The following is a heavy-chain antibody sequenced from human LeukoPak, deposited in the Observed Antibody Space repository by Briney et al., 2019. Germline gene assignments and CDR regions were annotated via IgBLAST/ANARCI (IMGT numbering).Heavy chain of an antibody. D-gene: IGHD6-19*01. CDR1: GYTFTSYG. V-gene: IGHV1-18*01. J-gene: IGHJ4*02. CDR2: ISAYNGNT. CDR3: ARAPIKSSGWYTGIDY. Sequence: ASVKVSCKASGYTFTSYGISWVRPAPGQGLEWMGWISAYNGNTNYAQKLQGRVTMTTDTSTSTAYMELRGLRSDDTAVYYCARAPIKSSGWYTGIDYWGQGTLVTVSS.